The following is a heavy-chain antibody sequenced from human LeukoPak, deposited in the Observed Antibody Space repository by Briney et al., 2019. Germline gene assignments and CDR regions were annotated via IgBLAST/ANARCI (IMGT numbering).Heavy chain of an antibody. D-gene: IGHD4-11*01. CDR3: ARDLLDDYSNYYNWFDP. CDR2: IIPIFGTA. CDR1: GGTFSSYA. J-gene: IGHJ5*02. V-gene: IGHV1-69*05. Sequence: AASVMVSCKASGGTFSSYAISWVRQAPGQGLEWMGGIIPIFGTANYAQKFQGRVTIITDESTSTAYMELSSLRSEDTAVYYCARDLLDDYSNYYNWFDPWGQGTLVTVSS.